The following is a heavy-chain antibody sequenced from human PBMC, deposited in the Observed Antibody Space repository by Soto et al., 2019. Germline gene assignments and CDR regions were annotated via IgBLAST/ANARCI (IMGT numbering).Heavy chain of an antibody. V-gene: IGHV3-23*01. CDR1: GFTFSSYA. CDR3: AKRSSSSTFDY. D-gene: IGHD6-6*01. Sequence: VQLLESGGGLGQPGESLRLSSAASGFTFSSYAMSWVRQAPGKGLEWVSVISGSDDSTYYADSVKGRFTISRDNSKNTLYLQMNSLRAEDTAVYYCAKRSSSSTFDYWGQGTLVTVSS. J-gene: IGHJ4*02. CDR2: ISGSDDST.